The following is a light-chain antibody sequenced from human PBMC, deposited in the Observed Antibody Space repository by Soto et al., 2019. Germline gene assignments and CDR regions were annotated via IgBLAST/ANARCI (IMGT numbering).Light chain of an antibody. J-gene: IGLJ2*01. V-gene: IGLV2-14*01. Sequence: QSALNQPASVSGSPGQSITISCTGTSSDVGGYNYVSWYQQHPGKAPKLMIYDVSNRPSGVSYRFSGSKSGNTASLNISGLQPEDEAGYYCSSFTSTTVVVFGGGTKLTVL. CDR2: DVS. CDR1: SSDVGGYNY. CDR3: SSFTSTTVVV.